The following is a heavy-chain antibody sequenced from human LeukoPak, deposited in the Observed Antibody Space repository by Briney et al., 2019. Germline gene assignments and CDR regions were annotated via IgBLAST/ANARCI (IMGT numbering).Heavy chain of an antibody. D-gene: IGHD2-15*01. J-gene: IGHJ5*02. CDR2: IYTSGST. V-gene: IGHV4-61*09. CDR3: ATGRGGPFGP. CDR1: GGSITSGSYY. Sequence: SETLSLTCTVSGGSITSGSYYWSWIRQPAGKGLEWIGHIYTSGSTNYNPSLKSRVTISVDTSKNQFSLKLNSVTAADTAVYYCATGRGGPFGPWGQGTLVTVSS.